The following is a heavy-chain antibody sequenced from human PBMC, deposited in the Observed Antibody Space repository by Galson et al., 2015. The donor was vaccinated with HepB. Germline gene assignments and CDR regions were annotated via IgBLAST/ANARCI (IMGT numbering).Heavy chain of an antibody. CDR2: IRSKNYGGTA. J-gene: IGHJ4*02. V-gene: IGHV3-49*03. CDR1: GFTFGDYA. CDR3: ARRGLLEWFDYHFDS. D-gene: IGHD3-3*01. Sequence: SLRLSCAGSGFTFGDYAMRWFRQAPGKGLEWVGLIRSKNYGGTAEYAASVKDRFVISRDDSNNTAYLQMNSLKIEDSAVYFCARRGLLEWFDYHFDSWGQGTLVTVSS.